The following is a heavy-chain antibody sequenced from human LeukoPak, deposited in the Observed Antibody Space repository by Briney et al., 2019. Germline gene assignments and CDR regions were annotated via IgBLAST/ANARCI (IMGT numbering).Heavy chain of an antibody. V-gene: IGHV1-69*05. D-gene: IGHD3-22*01. CDR3: ARGGDSSGYYRQFDY. CDR1: GGTFSSYA. J-gene: IGHJ4*02. CDR2: IIPIFDTA. Sequence: ASVKVSCKASGGTFSSYAISWVRQAPGQGLEWMGGIIPIFDTANYAQKFQGRVTITTDESTSTAYMELSSLRSEDTAVYYCARGGDSSGYYRQFDYWGQGTLVTVSS.